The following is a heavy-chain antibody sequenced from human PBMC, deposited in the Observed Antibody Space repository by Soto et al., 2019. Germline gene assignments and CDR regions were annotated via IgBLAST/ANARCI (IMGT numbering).Heavy chain of an antibody. Sequence: PGGSLRLSCAASGFTFSSYWMHWVLQVPGKGLLWVSRIDEYGSTINYADSVKGRFTISRDNARNTLYLEMNSLRAEDTALYYCTRDIGGKGAYWGPGTLVTVSS. V-gene: IGHV3-74*01. CDR2: IDEYGSTI. CDR3: TRDIGGKGAY. D-gene: IGHD3-10*01. J-gene: IGHJ4*02. CDR1: GFTFSSYW.